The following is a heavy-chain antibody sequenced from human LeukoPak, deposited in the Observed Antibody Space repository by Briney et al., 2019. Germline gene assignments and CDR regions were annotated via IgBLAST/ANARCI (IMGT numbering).Heavy chain of an antibody. D-gene: IGHD3-10*01. V-gene: IGHV3-23*01. J-gene: IGHJ6*02. Sequence: GGSLRLSCAASGFTSSSYAMSWVRQAPGKGLEWVSAISGSGGSTYYADSVRGRFTISRDNSINTLYLQMSSLRAEDAAVYYCAKSGGLSGSGRLGMDVWGQGTTVTVSS. CDR1: GFTSSSYA. CDR2: ISGSGGST. CDR3: AKSGGLSGSGRLGMDV.